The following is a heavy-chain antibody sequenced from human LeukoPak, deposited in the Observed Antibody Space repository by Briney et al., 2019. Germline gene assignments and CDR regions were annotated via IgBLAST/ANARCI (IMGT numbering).Heavy chain of an antibody. CDR1: GGSIASSSYY. Sequence: PSETLSLTCIVSGGSIASSSYYWGWVRQSPGKGLEWIGSIYFNGSPYYTPSLQSRVTISLDTSQDDFSLKLRSVTAADTAYYYCARHGAQWFGERGPIDHWGQGMLVTVSS. V-gene: IGHV4-39*01. J-gene: IGHJ4*02. D-gene: IGHD3-10*01. CDR3: ARHGAQWFGERGPIDH. CDR2: IYFNGSP.